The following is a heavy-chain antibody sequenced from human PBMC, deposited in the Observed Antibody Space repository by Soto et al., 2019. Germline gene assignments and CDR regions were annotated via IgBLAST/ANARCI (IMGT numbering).Heavy chain of an antibody. D-gene: IGHD3-10*01. CDR2: IMPIFGTP. V-gene: IGHV1-69*01. J-gene: IGHJ5*02. CDR1: GGTFDSYV. Sequence: QVQLVQSGAEVKKPGSSVKVSCKASGGTFDSYVISWLRQAPGQGIEWMGGIMPIFGTPNYAQKFRGRVTISADESKSTAYLELSSLTSDDTAVYYCARVHSSGIFYFVDPWGQGTLVTVSS. CDR3: ARVHSSGIFYFVDP.